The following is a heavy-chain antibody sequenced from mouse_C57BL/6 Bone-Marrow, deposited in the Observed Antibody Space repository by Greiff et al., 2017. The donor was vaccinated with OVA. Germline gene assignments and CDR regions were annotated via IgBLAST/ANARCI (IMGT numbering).Heavy chain of an antibody. Sequence: EVKLQESGGGLVKPGGSLKLSCAASGFTFSDYGMHWVRQAPEKGLEWVAYISSGSSTIYYADTVKGRFTISRDNAKNTLFLQMTSLRSEDTAMYYCARKALWYFDVWGTGTTVTVSS. CDR2: ISSGSSTI. J-gene: IGHJ1*03. V-gene: IGHV5-17*01. CDR3: ARKALWYFDV. CDR1: GFTFSDYG.